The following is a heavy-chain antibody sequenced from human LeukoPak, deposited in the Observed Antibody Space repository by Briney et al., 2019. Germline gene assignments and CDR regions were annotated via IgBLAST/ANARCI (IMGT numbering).Heavy chain of an antibody. V-gene: IGHV3-23*01. CDR2: ISGSGGST. D-gene: IGHD1-26*01. J-gene: IGHJ4*02. Sequence: GGSLRLSCAASGFTFSSYAMSWVRQAPGKGLEWVSAISGSGGSTYYADSVKGRFTISRDNSKNTLYLQMNSLRAEDTALYYCAAHRYSGIYPYYFDYWGQGALVTVSS. CDR3: AAHRYSGIYPYYFDY. CDR1: GFTFSSYA.